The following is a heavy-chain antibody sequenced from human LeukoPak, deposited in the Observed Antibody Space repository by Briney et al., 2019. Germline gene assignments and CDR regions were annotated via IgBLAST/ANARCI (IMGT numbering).Heavy chain of an antibody. J-gene: IGHJ6*03. CDR2: INPNSGGT. D-gene: IGHD5-18*01. Sequence: ASVKVSCKASGYTFTGYYIHWVRQAPGQGLEWMGWINPNSGGTDYAQKFQGRVTMTRDTSISTAYMELSRLRSDDTAVYYCARETAPHYYYYYYMDVWGKGTTVTVSS. CDR3: ARETAPHYYYYYYMDV. V-gene: IGHV1-2*02. CDR1: GYTFTGYY.